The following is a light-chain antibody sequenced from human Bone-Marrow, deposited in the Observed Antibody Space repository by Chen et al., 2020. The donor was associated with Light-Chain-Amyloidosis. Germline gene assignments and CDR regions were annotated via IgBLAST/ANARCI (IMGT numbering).Light chain of an antibody. CDR1: TSNIGTNY. CDR3: AAWDDGLGAVV. J-gene: IGLJ2*01. V-gene: IGLV1-47*01. Sequence: QSVPTEPPSASGTPGQRVTISCSGSTSNIGTNYVYWYHQLPGTAPKLLIYRNNQRPSGVPDRFSGSKCGTSASLAISGLRSEDEADYFCAAWDDGLGAVVFGGGTKLTVL. CDR2: RNN.